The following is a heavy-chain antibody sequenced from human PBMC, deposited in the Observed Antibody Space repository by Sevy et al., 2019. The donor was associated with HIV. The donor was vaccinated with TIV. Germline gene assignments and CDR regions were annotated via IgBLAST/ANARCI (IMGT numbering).Heavy chain of an antibody. CDR1: GFTFSSYA. Sequence: GGSLRLSCAASGFTFSSYAMSWVRQAPGKGLEWVSAISGSGGSTYYADSVKGRFTISRDNSKNTLYLEMNSLRAEDTAVYYCAKGGGSSWYSYFDYWGQGTLVTVSS. CDR2: ISGSGGST. CDR3: AKGGGSSWYSYFDY. D-gene: IGHD6-13*01. J-gene: IGHJ4*02. V-gene: IGHV3-23*01.